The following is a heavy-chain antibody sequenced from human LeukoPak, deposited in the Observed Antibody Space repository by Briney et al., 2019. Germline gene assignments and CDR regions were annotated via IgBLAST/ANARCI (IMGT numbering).Heavy chain of an antibody. CDR2: INPSGGAT. Sequence: ASVKVSCKASEYTLTSYYVHWVRQAPGQGLEWMGIINPSGGATNYAQKFQGRVTMTRDTSTSTVYMELSSLRSEDTAVYYCATCSGRSCFTFGFFDYWGQGTLVTVSS. V-gene: IGHV1-46*01. J-gene: IGHJ4*02. D-gene: IGHD2-15*01. CDR3: ATCSGRSCFTFGFFDY. CDR1: EYTLTSYY.